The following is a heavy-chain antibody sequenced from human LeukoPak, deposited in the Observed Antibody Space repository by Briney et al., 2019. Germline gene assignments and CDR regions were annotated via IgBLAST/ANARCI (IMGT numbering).Heavy chain of an antibody. CDR3: ARVGLRFLEWLPVGDYYYYYMDV. CDR1: GFTFSSYA. J-gene: IGHJ6*03. CDR2: ISSNGGST. D-gene: IGHD3-3*01. V-gene: IGHV3-64*01. Sequence: GGSLRLSCAASGFTFSSYAMHWVRQAPGKGLEYVSAISSNGGSTYYANSVKGRFTISRDNSKNTLYLQMGSLRAEDMAVYYCARVGLRFLEWLPVGDYYYYYMDVWGKGTTVTVSS.